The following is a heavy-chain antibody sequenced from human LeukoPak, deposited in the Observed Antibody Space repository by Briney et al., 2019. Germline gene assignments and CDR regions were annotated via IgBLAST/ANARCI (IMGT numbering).Heavy chain of an antibody. Sequence: PGGSLRLSCAASGFTVSSNYMSWVRQAPGKGLEWVSVIYSGGSTYYADSVRGRFTISRDKSKNTLYLQMNSLRAEDTAVYYCATYGSSGYFGYWGQGTLVTVSS. J-gene: IGHJ4*02. V-gene: IGHV3-53*01. CDR2: IYSGGST. CDR3: ATYGSSGYFGY. CDR1: GFTVSSNY. D-gene: IGHD3-22*01.